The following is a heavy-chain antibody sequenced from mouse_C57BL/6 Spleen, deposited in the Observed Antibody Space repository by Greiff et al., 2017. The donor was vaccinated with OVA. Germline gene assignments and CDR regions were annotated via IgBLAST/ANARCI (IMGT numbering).Heavy chain of an antibody. Sequence: QVQLKQPGAELVMPGASVKLSCKASGYTFTSYWMHWVKQRPGQGLEWIGEIDPSDSYTNYNQKFKGKSTLTVDKSSSTAYMQLSSLTSEDSAVYYCARHYDYDSFAYWGQGTLVTVSA. CDR1: GYTFTSYW. D-gene: IGHD2-4*01. V-gene: IGHV1-69*01. CDR2: IDPSDSYT. CDR3: ARHYDYDSFAY. J-gene: IGHJ3*01.